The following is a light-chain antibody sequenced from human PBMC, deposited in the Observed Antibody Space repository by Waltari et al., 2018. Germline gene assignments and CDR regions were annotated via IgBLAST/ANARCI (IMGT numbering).Light chain of an antibody. CDR2: AAS. Sequence: DIQMTQSPSSLSASVGDRVTITCRASQSISTFLNWYQQKEGRAPKLLIYAASTLKRGVPSRFGGSGAGSDFTLTISSLQPEDSATYHCQESVSTPKGTFGPGTKVEIK. V-gene: IGKV1-39*01. CDR3: QESVSTPKGT. J-gene: IGKJ3*01. CDR1: QSISTF.